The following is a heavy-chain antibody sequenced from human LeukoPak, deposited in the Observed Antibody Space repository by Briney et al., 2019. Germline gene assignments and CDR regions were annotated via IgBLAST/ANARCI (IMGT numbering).Heavy chain of an antibody. CDR1: GFTFDDYA. V-gene: IGHV3-9*01. J-gene: IGHJ3*02. D-gene: IGHD1-26*01. CDR2: ISWNSGSI. CDR3: AKDIIKWEENAFDI. Sequence: GRSLRLSCAASGFTFDDYAMHGVRQAPGKGLEWVSGISWNSGSIGYADSVKGRFTISRDNDKNYLYMQMNSLRAEDTALYYCAKDIIKWEENAFDIWGQGTMVTVSS.